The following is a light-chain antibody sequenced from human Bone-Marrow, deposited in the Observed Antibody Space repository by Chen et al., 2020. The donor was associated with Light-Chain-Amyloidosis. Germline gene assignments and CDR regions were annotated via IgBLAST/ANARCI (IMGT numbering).Light chain of an antibody. V-gene: IGLV3-21*02. Sequence: SYVLTQPSSVSVAPGQTATIACGGNNIGSTSVHWYQQTPGQAPLLVVYDDSDRPSGIPGRLCGSNAGKTATLTSSRVEAGDEADYYCQVWDRSSDRPVFGGGTKLTV. J-gene: IGLJ3*02. CDR1: NIGSTS. CDR3: QVWDRSSDRPV. CDR2: DDS.